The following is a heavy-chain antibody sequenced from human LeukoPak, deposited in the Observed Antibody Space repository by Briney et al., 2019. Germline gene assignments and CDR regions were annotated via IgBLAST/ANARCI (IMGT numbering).Heavy chain of an antibody. J-gene: IGHJ5*02. D-gene: IGHD3-3*01. CDR3: ARRRDSITIFGVVSNWFDP. V-gene: IGHV4-30-2*01. Sequence: SETLSLTCTVSGGSISSYSWSWIRQPPGKGLEWIGYIYHSGSTYYNPSLKSRVTISVDRSKNQFSLKLSSVTAADTAVYYCARRRDSITIFGVVSNWFDPWGQGTLVTVSS. CDR1: GGSISSYS. CDR2: IYHSGST.